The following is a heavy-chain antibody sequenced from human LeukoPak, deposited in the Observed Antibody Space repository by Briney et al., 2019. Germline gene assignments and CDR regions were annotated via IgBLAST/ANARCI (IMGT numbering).Heavy chain of an antibody. CDR3: ARGRGYYDSSGYYYWFDP. CDR2: MNPNSGNT. J-gene: IGHJ5*02. D-gene: IGHD3-22*01. CDR1: GYTFTSYD. V-gene: IGHV1-8*01. Sequence: GASVKVSCKASGYTFTSYDINWVRQATGQGLEWMGWMNPNSGNTGYAQKFQGRVTMTRNTSISTAYTELSSLRSEDTAVYYCARGRGYYDSSGYYYWFDPWGQGTLVTVSS.